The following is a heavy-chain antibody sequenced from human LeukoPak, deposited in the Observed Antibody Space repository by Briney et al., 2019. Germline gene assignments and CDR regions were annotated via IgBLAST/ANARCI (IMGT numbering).Heavy chain of an antibody. CDR2: IYPGDSDT. J-gene: IGHJ4*02. V-gene: IGHV5-51*01. CDR1: GYSFTSYW. D-gene: IGHD1-26*01. CDR3: ASALGSSGSSGYFDY. Sequence: GESLQISCKGSGYSFTSYWIGWVRQMPGKGLGWMGIIYPGDSDTKYSPSFQGQVTISADKSISTAYLQWSSLKASDTAMYSCASALGSSGSSGYFDYWGQGTLVTVSS.